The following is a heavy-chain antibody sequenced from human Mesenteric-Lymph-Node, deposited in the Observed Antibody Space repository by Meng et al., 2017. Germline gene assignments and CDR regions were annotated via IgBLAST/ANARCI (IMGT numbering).Heavy chain of an antibody. CDR2: IYYSGST. J-gene: IGHJ4*02. CDR1: GGSFSGYY. Sequence: SETLSLTCAVYGGSFSGYYWSWIRKPPGKGLEWIGYIYYSGSTHYNPSLKSRLTISVDTSKNQFSLRLSSVTAADTAVYYCARKTYFYDASGYYHDFWGQGTLVTVSS. V-gene: IGHV4-34*01. CDR3: ARKTYFYDASGYYHDF. D-gene: IGHD3-22*01.